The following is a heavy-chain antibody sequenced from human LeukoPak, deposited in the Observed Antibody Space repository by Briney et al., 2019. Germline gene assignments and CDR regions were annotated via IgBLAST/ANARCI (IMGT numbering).Heavy chain of an antibody. J-gene: IGHJ6*02. CDR3: ARGDILTGYRSLAPNYYYYYGMDV. V-gene: IGHV1-2*02. Sequence: GASVKVSCKASGYTFTGYYMHWVRQAPGQGLEWMGWINPNGGGTNYAQKFQGRVTMTRDTSISTAYMELSRLRSDDTAVYYCARGDILTGYRSLAPNYYYYYGMDVWGQGTTVTVSS. CDR2: INPNGGGT. D-gene: IGHD3-9*01. CDR1: GYTFTGYY.